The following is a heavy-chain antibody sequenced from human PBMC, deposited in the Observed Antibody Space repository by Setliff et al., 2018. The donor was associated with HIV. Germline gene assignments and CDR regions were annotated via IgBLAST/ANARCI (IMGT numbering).Heavy chain of an antibody. V-gene: IGHV3-15*01. J-gene: IGHJ6*02. Sequence: GESLKISCKGSGYIFTTYWIGWVRQAPGKGLEWLGRIKKSSDGGKTDDASPVKGRFTISRDDSKNTLYLQMNSLKIEDTAVYFCATDNGPSYSMDIWGQGTTVTVSS. CDR3: ATDNGPSYSMDI. D-gene: IGHD2-21*01. CDR2: IKKSSDGGKT. CDR1: GYIFTTYW.